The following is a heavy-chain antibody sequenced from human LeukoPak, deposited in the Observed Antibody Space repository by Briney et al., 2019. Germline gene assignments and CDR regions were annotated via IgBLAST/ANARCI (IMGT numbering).Heavy chain of an antibody. V-gene: IGHV3-30*14. D-gene: IGHD3-10*01. CDR2: ISFDGSDK. CDR1: GFTFSSYA. CDR3: ARIASMVRGAKSYYYYYMDA. Sequence: GGSLRLSCAASGFTFSSYAMHWVRQAPGKGLEWVALISFDGSDKYYADSVKGRCTISRDNSKNTLYLQMSSLRAEDTAVYYCARIASMVRGAKSYYYYYMDAWGKGTTVTISS. J-gene: IGHJ6*03.